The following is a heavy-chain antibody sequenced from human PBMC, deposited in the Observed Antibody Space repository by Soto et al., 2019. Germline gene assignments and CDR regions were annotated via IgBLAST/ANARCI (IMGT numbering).Heavy chain of an antibody. D-gene: IGHD3-10*01. Sequence: QVQLVQSGAEVKKPGSSVKVSCTTSGGTFSSYAISWVRQAPGQGLEWMGGIIPIFATANYAQKFQGRVTITADESTSTASMELSSLRSEDTAVYYCARDHSYYGSGSYYPPPWFDPWGQGTLVTVSS. V-gene: IGHV1-69*01. CDR1: GGTFSSYA. CDR3: ARDHSYYGSGSYYPPPWFDP. J-gene: IGHJ5*02. CDR2: IIPIFATA.